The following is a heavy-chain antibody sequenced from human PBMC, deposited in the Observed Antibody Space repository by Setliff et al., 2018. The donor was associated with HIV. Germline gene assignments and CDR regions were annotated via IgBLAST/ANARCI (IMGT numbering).Heavy chain of an antibody. V-gene: IGHV4-34*01. Sequence: SSETLSLTCAAYGGSFSAYHWSWIRQTPGKGLEWLGEINHSGSTSYNLALESRVSMSIDTSKNQSSLKLSSVTAADTAVYYCARGHSYDSYGYYLRGFDIWGPGTMVTVSS. CDR3: ARGHSYDSYGYYLRGFDI. D-gene: IGHD3-22*01. CDR1: GGSFSAYH. J-gene: IGHJ3*02. CDR2: INHSGST.